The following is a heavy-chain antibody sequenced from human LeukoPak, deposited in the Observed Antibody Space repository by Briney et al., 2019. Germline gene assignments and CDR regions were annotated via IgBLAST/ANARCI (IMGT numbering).Heavy chain of an antibody. CDR1: GFTFSSYA. Sequence: GGSLRLSCAASGFTFSSYAMHWVRQAPGKGLEWVSSISGSGGSTWCADSVKGRFTISRDNSKNTLYLQMNSLRAEDTAVYYCAKDSDGAPAVAGPGAFDIWGQGTMVTVSS. CDR3: AKDSDGAPAVAGPGAFDI. D-gene: IGHD6-19*01. V-gene: IGHV3-23*01. CDR2: ISGSGGST. J-gene: IGHJ3*02.